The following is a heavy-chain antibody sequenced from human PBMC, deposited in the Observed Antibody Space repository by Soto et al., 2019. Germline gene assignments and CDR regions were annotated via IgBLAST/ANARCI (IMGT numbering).Heavy chain of an antibody. V-gene: IGHV4-30-4*02. J-gene: IGHJ4*02. CDR3: ASSRGYYAILTGYYY. Sequence: PSDTLSLTCTVSGVSISSGNYYWILIRQPPGKGLEWIGFISYSGSAYYNPSLKSRVTISVDTSKNQFSLNLSSVTAADTAVYYCASSRGYYAILTGYYYWSQGTLVIVSS. D-gene: IGHD3-9*01. CDR1: GVSISSGNYY. CDR2: ISYSGSA.